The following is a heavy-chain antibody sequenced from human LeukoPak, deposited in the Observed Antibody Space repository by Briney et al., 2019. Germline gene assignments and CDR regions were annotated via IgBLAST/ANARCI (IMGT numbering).Heavy chain of an antibody. V-gene: IGHV3-30*18. CDR1: GFSFSNYG. CDR2: ISHDGSNK. CDR3: AKGGTYRDYFDY. J-gene: IGHJ4*02. Sequence: GRSLRLSCAASGFSFSNYGIHWVRQAPGKELEWVTVISHDGSNKYYADSVKGRSTISRDNSKNTLYLQMNSLRAEDTAVYYCAKGGTYRDYFDYWGQGTLVSVSS. D-gene: IGHD3-16*01.